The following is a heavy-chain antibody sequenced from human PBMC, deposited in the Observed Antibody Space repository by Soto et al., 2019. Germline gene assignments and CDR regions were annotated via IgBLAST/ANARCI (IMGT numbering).Heavy chain of an antibody. J-gene: IGHJ6*02. Sequence: GGSLRLSYAASGFTFSSYGMHWVRQAPGKGLEWVAVIWYDGSNKYYADSVKGRFTISRDNSKNTLYLQMNSLRAEDTAVYYCARGAAAGSMTNYYGMDVWGQGTTVTVSS. V-gene: IGHV3-33*01. CDR3: ARGAAAGSMTNYYGMDV. CDR1: GFTFSSYG. CDR2: IWYDGSNK. D-gene: IGHD6-13*01.